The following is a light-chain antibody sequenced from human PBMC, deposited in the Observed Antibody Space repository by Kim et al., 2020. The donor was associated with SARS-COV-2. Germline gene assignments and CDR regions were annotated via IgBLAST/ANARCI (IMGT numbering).Light chain of an antibody. CDR2: GKN. V-gene: IGLV3-19*01. CDR3: NSRDSSGNHLGV. CDR1: SLRSYY. Sequence: SSELTQDPAVSVALGQTVRTTCQGDSLRSYYASWXQQKPGQAPVLVIYGKNNRPSGIPDRFSGSSSGNTASLTITGAQAEDEADYYCNSRDSSGNHLGVF. J-gene: IGLJ2*01.